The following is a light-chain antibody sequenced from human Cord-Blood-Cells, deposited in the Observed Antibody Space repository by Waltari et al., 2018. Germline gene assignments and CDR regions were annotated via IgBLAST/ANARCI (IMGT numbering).Light chain of an antibody. CDR2: EVS. J-gene: IGLJ1*01. CDR1: SSDVGGYNS. V-gene: IGLV2-8*01. CDR3: SSYAGSNNLV. Sequence: QSALTQPPSASGSPGQSVTISCTGTSSDVGGYNSVSLYQQHPGKAPKLMIYEVSKRPSGVPDRFSGSKSGNTASLTVSGLQAEDEADYYCSSYAGSNNLVFGTGTKVTVL.